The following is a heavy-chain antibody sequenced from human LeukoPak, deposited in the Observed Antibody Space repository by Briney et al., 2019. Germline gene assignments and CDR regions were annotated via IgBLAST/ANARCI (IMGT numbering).Heavy chain of an antibody. CDR2: INHSGST. CDR1: GGSFSGYY. V-gene: IGHV4-34*01. CDR3: ARKPRSVVVPMD. D-gene: IGHD2-2*01. Sequence: PSETLSLTCAVYGGSFSGYYWSWIRQPPGKGLEWIGEINHSGSTNYNPSLKSRVTISVDTSKNQFSLKLSSVTAADTAVYYCARKPRSVVVPMDWGQGTLVTVSS. J-gene: IGHJ4*02.